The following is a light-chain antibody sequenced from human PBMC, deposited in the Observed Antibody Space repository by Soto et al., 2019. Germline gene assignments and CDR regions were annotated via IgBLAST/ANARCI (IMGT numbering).Light chain of an antibody. CDR3: CSNPGSGTWV. CDR2: EGT. Sequence: QSVLTQPASVSGSPGQSITISCTATSSDVGSYTLVSWYQQRPDKAPKLIIYEGTKRPSGVSNRFSGSKSGNTASLTISGLQADDEADYYCCSNPGSGTWVFGGGTQLTVL. V-gene: IGLV2-23*01. CDR1: SSDVGSYTL. J-gene: IGLJ2*01.